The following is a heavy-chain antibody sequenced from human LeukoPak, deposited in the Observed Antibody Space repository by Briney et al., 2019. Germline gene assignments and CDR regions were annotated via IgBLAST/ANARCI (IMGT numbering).Heavy chain of an antibody. Sequence: PSETLSLTCAVYGASFSGYYWSWIRLPPGKGLEWIGEINHSGTTNYNPSLKSRVTISVDTSKNQFSLKLSSVTSADTAVYYCARAGGYFRGAEYFQYWGQGTLVTVSS. CDR2: INHSGTT. V-gene: IGHV4-34*01. J-gene: IGHJ1*01. D-gene: IGHD3-22*01. CDR1: GASFSGYY. CDR3: ARAGGYFRGAEYFQY.